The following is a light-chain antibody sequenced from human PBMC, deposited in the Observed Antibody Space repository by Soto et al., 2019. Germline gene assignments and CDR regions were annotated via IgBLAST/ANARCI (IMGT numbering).Light chain of an antibody. CDR1: SSDVGGYNY. Sequence: QSALTQPPSASGSPGQSVTISCTGTSSDVGGYNYVSWYQQHPGKAPKFMIYEVSKRPSWVPDRFSGSKSGNTASLTVSGLQADDEADYYCSSYAGSNNPVIFGGGTKRTVL. J-gene: IGLJ2*01. CDR2: EVS. CDR3: SSYAGSNNPVI. V-gene: IGLV2-8*01.